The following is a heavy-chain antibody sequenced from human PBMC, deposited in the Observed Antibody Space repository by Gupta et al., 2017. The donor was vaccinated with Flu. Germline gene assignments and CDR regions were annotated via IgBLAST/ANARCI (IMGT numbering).Heavy chain of an antibody. Sequence: TFNPYDITWVRQAPGEGLEWMGEITPMSGKTNRAPKFQGRVTITADELTSTAYMELSGLRSEDTAVYYCARDKRDGHNYYYCGQGTLVPVSS. V-gene: IGHV1-69*01. D-gene: IGHD3-10*01. J-gene: IGHJ4*02. CDR3: ARDKRDGHNYYY. CDR2: ITPMSGKT. CDR1: TFNPYD.